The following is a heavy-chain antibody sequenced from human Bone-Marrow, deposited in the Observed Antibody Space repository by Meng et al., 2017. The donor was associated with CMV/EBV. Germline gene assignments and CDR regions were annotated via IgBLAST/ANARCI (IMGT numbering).Heavy chain of an antibody. V-gene: IGHV3-11*04. CDR1: GFTFSDYY. J-gene: IGHJ3*02. Sequence: GESLKISCAASGFTFSDYYMSWIRQAPGKGLEWVSYISSSGGTIYYADSVKGRFTISRDNAKNSLYLQMNSLRAEDTAVYYCARDNGERWLQFYAFDIWGQGTMVTVSS. CDR2: ISSSGGTI. CDR3: ARDNGERWLQFYAFDI. D-gene: IGHD5-24*01.